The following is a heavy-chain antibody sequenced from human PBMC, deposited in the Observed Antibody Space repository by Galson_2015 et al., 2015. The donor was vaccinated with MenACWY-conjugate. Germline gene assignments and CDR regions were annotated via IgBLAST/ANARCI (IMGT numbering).Heavy chain of an antibody. CDR3: TRMHIVLDATDAFDI. D-gene: IGHD3-22*01. CDR2: IDWRDNK. Sequence: PALVKPTQTLTLTCTFSGFSLSTYEMCIYWVRQPPGKALERLACIDWRDNKYYTTSLKTRLTISKDTSTNQVVLTMTNVDPVDTATYYCTRMHIVLDATDAFDIWGQGTMVTVSS. J-gene: IGHJ3*02. CDR1: GFSLSTYEMC. V-gene: IGHV2-70*11.